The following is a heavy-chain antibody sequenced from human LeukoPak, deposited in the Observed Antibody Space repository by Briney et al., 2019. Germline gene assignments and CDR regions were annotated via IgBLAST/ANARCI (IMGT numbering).Heavy chain of an antibody. D-gene: IGHD5-18*01. Sequence: ASVKVSCKVSGYTLTELSMHWVRQAPGKGLEWMGGFDPEDGETIYGQKFQGRVTMTEDTSTDTAYMELSSLRSEDTAVYYCATPLGYEVDAFDIWGQGTMVTVSS. CDR3: ATPLGYEVDAFDI. CDR2: FDPEDGET. V-gene: IGHV1-24*01. J-gene: IGHJ3*02. CDR1: GYTLTELS.